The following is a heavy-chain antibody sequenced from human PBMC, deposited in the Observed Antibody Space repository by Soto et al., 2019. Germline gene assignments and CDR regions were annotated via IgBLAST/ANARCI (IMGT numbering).Heavy chain of an antibody. J-gene: IGHJ4*02. CDR2: IYPGDSDT. Sequence: PGECLKISCQASGYSFISSWIGWVRQRPGKGLEWMGIIYPGDSDTRYSPSFQGQVTISADKSTSTAYLQWSSLKASDTATYYCARMMAASGTAFDYWGQGALVTVSS. CDR1: GYSFISSW. V-gene: IGHV5-51*01. CDR3: ARMMAASGTAFDY. D-gene: IGHD6-13*01.